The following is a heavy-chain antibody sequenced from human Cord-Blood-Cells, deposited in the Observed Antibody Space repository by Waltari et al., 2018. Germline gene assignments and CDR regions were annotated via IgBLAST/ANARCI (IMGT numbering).Heavy chain of an antibody. CDR2: IYYSGST. CDR3: ARDGWLLGRGAFDI. D-gene: IGHD3-22*01. CDR1: GGSISSGGYY. Sequence: QVQLQESGPGLVKPSQTLSLTCTVSGGSISSGGYYWRWIRPHPGKGLAWIGYIYYSGSTYYTPSLKSRVTISIDTSKNQFSLKLSSVTAADTAVYYCARDGWLLGRGAFDIWGQGTMVTVSS. J-gene: IGHJ3*02. V-gene: IGHV4-31*03.